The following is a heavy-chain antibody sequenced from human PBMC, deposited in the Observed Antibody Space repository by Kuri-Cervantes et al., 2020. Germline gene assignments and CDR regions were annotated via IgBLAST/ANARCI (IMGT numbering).Heavy chain of an antibody. J-gene: IGHJ6*03. V-gene: IGHV4-59*12. CDR3: ARDGGTDSPIKPYYYMDV. D-gene: IGHD5-12*01. CDR2: IYYSGST. Sequence: ESLKISCTVSGGSISSYYWSWIRQPPGKGLEWIGYIYYSGSTYYNPSLKSRVTISVDTSKNQFSLKLSSVTAADTAVYYCARDGGTDSPIKPYYYMDVWGKGTTVTVSS. CDR1: GGSISSYY.